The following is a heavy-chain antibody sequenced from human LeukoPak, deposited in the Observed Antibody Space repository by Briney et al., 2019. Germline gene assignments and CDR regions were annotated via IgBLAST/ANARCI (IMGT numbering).Heavy chain of an antibody. J-gene: IGHJ5*02. CDR2: IYYSGST. Sequence: ASETLSLTCTVSGGSISSYYWSWIRQPPGKGLEWIGYIYYSGSTNYNPSLKSRVTISVDTSKNQFSLKLSSVTAADTAVYYCARKEGYCSGGSCYTNWFDPWGQGTLVTVSS. CDR1: GGSISSYY. CDR3: ARKEGYCSGGSCYTNWFDP. D-gene: IGHD2-15*01. V-gene: IGHV4-59*08.